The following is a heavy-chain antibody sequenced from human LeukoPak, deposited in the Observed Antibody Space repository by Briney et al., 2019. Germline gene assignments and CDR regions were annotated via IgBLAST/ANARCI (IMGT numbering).Heavy chain of an antibody. CDR1: AGSISSYY. V-gene: IGHV4-59*08. D-gene: IGHD3-10*01. Sequence: SETLSLTCTVSAGSISSYYWSWVRQPPGRGLEWIGNIYYSGSTNYNPSPKSRVTISVDTSNNQFSLKLRSVTAADTAVYYCARRGSGSYSPFDYWGQGTLVTVSS. J-gene: IGHJ4*02. CDR2: IYYSGST. CDR3: ARRGSGSYSPFDY.